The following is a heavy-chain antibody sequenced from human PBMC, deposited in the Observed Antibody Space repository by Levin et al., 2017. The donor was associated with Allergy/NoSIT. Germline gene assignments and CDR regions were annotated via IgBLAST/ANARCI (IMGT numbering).Heavy chain of an antibody. Sequence: GGSLRLSCTVSGFTFDNFAMTWVRQAPGKGLEWVGFIRSKAYGGTTEYAASVKDRFTISKDDSKNIAYLHMNSLKTEDTAVYYCTRIYCSSTSCYAIFFQHWGQGTLVTVSS. J-gene: IGHJ1*01. CDR1: GFTFDNFA. D-gene: IGHD2-2*01. V-gene: IGHV3-49*04. CDR2: IRSKAYGGTT. CDR3: TRIYCSSTSCYAIFFQH.